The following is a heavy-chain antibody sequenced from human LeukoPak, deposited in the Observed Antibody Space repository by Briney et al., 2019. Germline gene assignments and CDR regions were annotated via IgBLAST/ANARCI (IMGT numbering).Heavy chain of an antibody. CDR1: GFSLSTSGVG. CDR2: FYWNDDK. D-gene: IGHD3-10*01. CDR3: AHRNYYGSNRAFDY. J-gene: IGHJ4*02. V-gene: IGHV2-5*01. Sequence: SGPTLVKPTQTLTLTCTFSGFSLSTSGVGVGWIRQPPGKALEWLALFYWNDDKRYSPSLKSRLTITKDTSKNQVVPTMTDMGPVDTATYYCAHRNYYGSNRAFDYWGQGTLVTVSS.